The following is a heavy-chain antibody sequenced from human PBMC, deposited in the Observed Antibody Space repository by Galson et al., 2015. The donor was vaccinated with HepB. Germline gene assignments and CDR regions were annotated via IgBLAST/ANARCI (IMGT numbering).Heavy chain of an antibody. D-gene: IGHD2-2*01. V-gene: IGHV3-33*08. J-gene: IGHJ4*02. CDR2: IWYDGTQK. CDR1: GFTFRDHS. CDR3: ARDDCSTTTCLAY. Sequence: SLRLSCAASGFTFRDHSMLWVRQAPGKGLEGVAAIWYDGTQKYYTDSVRGRFTISRDDSKKTLYLQMSSLRSEDTAVYFCARDDCSTTTCLAYWGQGTLVTVAS.